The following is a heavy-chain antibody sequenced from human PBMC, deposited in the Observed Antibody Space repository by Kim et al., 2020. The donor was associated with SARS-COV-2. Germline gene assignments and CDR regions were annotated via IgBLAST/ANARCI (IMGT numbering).Heavy chain of an antibody. D-gene: IGHD2-2*01. J-gene: IGHJ6*02. Sequence: KSRVTISVDTSKNRFSLKLSSVTAADTAVYYCARDCRSTSCYDGYYGMDVWGQGTTVTVSS. V-gene: IGHV4-31*02. CDR3: ARDCRSTSCYDGYYGMDV.